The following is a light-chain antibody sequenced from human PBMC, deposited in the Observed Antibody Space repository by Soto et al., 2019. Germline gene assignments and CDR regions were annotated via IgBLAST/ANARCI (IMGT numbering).Light chain of an antibody. J-gene: IGKJ1*01. V-gene: IGKV3-20*01. CDR2: GAS. CDR3: QQYGSSPRK. Sequence: EIVLTQSPGTLSLSPGERGTLSCRASQSVSSSYLAWYQQKPGQAPRLLIYGASSRATGIPDRFSGSGSGTDFTLTISRLEPQDFAVHYCQQYGSSPRKFGTGTK. CDR1: QSVSSSY.